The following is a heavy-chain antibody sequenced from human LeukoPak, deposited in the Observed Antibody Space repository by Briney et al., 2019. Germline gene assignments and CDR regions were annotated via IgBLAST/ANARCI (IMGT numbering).Heavy chain of an antibody. Sequence: GGSLRLSCAASGFTFSSYWMNWARQAPGKGLEWVASINHNGNVNYYVDSVKGRFTISRDNAKNSLYLQMNSLRAEDTAVYYCARDLGGSYGYGDFDYWGQGTLVTVSS. D-gene: IGHD5-18*01. J-gene: IGHJ4*02. CDR2: INHNGNVN. CDR1: GFTFSSYW. V-gene: IGHV3-7*03. CDR3: ARDLGGSYGYGDFDY.